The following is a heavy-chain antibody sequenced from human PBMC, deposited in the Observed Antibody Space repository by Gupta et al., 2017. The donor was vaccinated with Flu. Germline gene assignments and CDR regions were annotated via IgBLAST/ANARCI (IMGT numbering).Heavy chain of an antibody. CDR1: GFTFSSYS. J-gene: IGHJ4*02. CDR2: ISSSSSYI. V-gene: IGHV3-21*01. CDR3: ARVALGYYFPDY. D-gene: IGHD1-26*01. Sequence: EVQLVESGGGLVKPGGSLRLSCAASGFTFSSYSMNWVRQAPGKGLEWVSSISSSSSYIYYADSVKGRFTISRDNAKNSLYLQMNSLRAEDTAVYYCARVALGYYFPDYWGQGTLVTVSS.